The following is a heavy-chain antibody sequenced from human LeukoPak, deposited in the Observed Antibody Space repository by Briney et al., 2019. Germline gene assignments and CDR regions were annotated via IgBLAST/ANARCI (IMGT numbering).Heavy chain of an antibody. CDR3: AKANSITIFGVISPVDY. Sequence: GGSLRLSCAASGFTFSTYAMSWVRQAPGKGLEWVSTISDSGDNTYYADSVKGRFTISRDNSKNTLYLQMNSLRAEDTAVYYCAKANSITIFGVISPVDYWGQGTLVTVSS. CDR1: GFTFSTYA. CDR2: ISDSGDNT. D-gene: IGHD3-3*01. V-gene: IGHV3-23*01. J-gene: IGHJ4*02.